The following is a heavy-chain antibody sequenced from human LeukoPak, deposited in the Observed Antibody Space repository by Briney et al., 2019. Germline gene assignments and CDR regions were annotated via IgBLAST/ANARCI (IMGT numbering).Heavy chain of an antibody. Sequence: PSETLSLTCTVSGGSISSYYWSWIRQPPGKGLEWIGYIYYSGSTNYNPSLKSRVTISVDTSKNQFSLKLCSVTAADTAVYYCARHIAARRTVSYNWFDPWGQGTLVTVSS. D-gene: IGHD4-17*01. CDR3: ARHIAARRTVSYNWFDP. CDR2: IYYSGST. V-gene: IGHV4-59*08. J-gene: IGHJ5*02. CDR1: GGSISSYY.